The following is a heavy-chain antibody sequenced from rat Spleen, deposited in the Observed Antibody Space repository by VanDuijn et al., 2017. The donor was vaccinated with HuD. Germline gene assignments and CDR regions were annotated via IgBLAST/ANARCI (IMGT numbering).Heavy chain of an antibody. Sequence: EVQLVESDGGLVQPGRSLKLSCVASGFTFSDYYMAWVRQAPTKGLEWVAIISYDGLGTYYRDSVKGRFTISRDNAKSTLYLQMDSLRSEDTATYYCARRYDFDYWGQGVMVTVSS. J-gene: IGHJ2*01. CDR2: ISYDGLGT. D-gene: IGHD2-1*01. CDR1: GFTFSDYY. V-gene: IGHV5-29*01. CDR3: ARRYDFDY.